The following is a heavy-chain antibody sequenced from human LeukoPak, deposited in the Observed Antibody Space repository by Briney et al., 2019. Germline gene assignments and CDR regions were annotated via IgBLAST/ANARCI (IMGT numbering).Heavy chain of an antibody. D-gene: IGHD5/OR15-5a*01. CDR2: IYHSGST. Sequence: SETLSLTCTVSGYSINSGYYWGWVRQPPGKGLEWIGSIYHSGSTYYNPSLKSRVTISVDTSKNQFSLKLSSVTAADTAVYYCARGVPPFDYWGQGTLATVSS. V-gene: IGHV4-38-2*02. CDR3: ARGVPPFDY. J-gene: IGHJ4*02. CDR1: GYSINSGYY.